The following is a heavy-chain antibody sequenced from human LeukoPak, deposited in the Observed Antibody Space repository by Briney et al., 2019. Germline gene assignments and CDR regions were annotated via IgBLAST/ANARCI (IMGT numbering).Heavy chain of an antibody. CDR1: GYTFTSYY. V-gene: IGHV1-46*01. CDR3: AREPRGGAFGELPFDY. J-gene: IGHJ4*02. Sequence: GASVKVSCKASGYTFTSYYMHWVRQAPGQGLEWMGIINPSGGSTSYAQKFQGRVTMTRDTSTSTVYMELRSLRSEDTAVYYCAREPRGGAFGELPFDYWGQGTLVTVSS. CDR2: INPSGGST. D-gene: IGHD3-10*01.